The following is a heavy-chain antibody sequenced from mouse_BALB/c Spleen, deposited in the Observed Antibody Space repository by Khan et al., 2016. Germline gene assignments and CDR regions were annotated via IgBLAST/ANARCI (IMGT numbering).Heavy chain of an antibody. Sequence: EVQLQESGPGLVKPAQSLSLTCSVTGYSITSGYYWNWIRQFPGNKLEWMGYISYDGSNNYHPSLKNRISITRDTSMNQVFLKLNSVTTEDTATYYCTRAWYFEYWGQGTTLTVSS. CDR1: GYSITSGYY. CDR3: TRAWYFEY. V-gene: IGHV3-6*02. J-gene: IGHJ2*01. CDR2: ISYDGSN.